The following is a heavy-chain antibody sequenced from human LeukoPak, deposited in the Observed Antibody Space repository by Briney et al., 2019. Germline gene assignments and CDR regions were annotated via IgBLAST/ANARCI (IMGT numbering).Heavy chain of an antibody. CDR3: AKTWIQLWLPYY. J-gene: IGHJ4*02. Sequence: SGGSLRLSCAASGLTFSSYAMSWVRQAPGKGLEWVSAISGSGGSTYYADSVKGRFTISRDNSKNTLYLQMNSLRAEDTAVYYCAKTWIQLWLPYYWGQGTLVTVSS. D-gene: IGHD5-18*01. V-gene: IGHV3-23*01. CDR1: GLTFSSYA. CDR2: ISGSGGST.